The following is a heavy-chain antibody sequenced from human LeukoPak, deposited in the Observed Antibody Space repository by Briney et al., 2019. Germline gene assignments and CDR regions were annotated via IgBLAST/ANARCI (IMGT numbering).Heavy chain of an antibody. CDR2: IYHSGST. J-gene: IGHJ4*02. CDR1: GGSISSGGYS. D-gene: IGHD3-22*01. V-gene: IGHV4-30-2*01. CDR3: ARGAYDSSGYYQYYFDY. Sequence: PSQTLSLTCAVSGGSISSGGYSWSWIRQPPGKGLEWIGYIYHSGSTYYNPSLESRVTISVDRSKNQFSLKLSSVTAADTAVYYCARGAYDSSGYYQYYFDYWGQGTLVTVSS.